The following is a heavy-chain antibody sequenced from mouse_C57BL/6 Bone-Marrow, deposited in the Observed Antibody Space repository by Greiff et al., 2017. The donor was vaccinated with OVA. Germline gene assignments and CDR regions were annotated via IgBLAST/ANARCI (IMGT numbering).Heavy chain of an antibody. D-gene: IGHD2-1*01. CDR2: ISSGGSYT. CDR1: GFTFSSYG. CDR3: ARPYGNLAWFAY. V-gene: IGHV5-6*01. Sequence: EVQVVESGGDLVKPGGSLKLSCAASGFTFSSYGMSWVRQTPDKRLEWVATISSGGSYTYYPDSVKGRFTISRDNAKNTLYLQMSSLKSEDTAMYYCARPYGNLAWFAYWGQGTLVTVSA. J-gene: IGHJ3*01.